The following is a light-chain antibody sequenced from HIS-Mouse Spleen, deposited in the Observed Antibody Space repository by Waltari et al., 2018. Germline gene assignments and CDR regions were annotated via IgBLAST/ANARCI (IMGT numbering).Light chain of an antibody. CDR3: LSADSSGTYVV. V-gene: IGLV3-16*01. J-gene: IGLJ2*01. CDR2: KDS. CDR1: ALPKKY. Sequence: SYELTQPPSVSVSLGQMARITCSGEALPKKYAYLYQQTPGQFPVLVIYKDSERPSGIPERFSGSSSGTIVTLTISGVQAEDEADYYCLSADSSGTYVVFGGGTKLTVL.